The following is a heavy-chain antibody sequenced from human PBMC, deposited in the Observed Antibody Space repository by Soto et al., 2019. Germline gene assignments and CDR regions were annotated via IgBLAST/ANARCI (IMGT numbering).Heavy chain of an antibody. CDR1: VFTFSSYT. Sequence: GGSLRLCCAASVFTFSSYTMAWVRQAPWKGLEWVSAISYSCVSTYYADSVKGRFTISRDSSENTLSLQMNSLRVDDTAVYYCARTRGYSDYDLDYWGQGTLVTVSS. V-gene: IGHV3-23*01. J-gene: IGHJ4*02. CDR2: ISYSCVST. D-gene: IGHD5-12*01. CDR3: ARTRGYSDYDLDY.